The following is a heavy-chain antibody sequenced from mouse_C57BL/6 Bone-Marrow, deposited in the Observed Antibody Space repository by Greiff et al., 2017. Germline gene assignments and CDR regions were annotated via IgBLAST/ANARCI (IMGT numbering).Heavy chain of an antibody. Sequence: QVPLQQSGAALVRPGASVTLSCKASGYTFTDYEMHWVKQTPVHGLEWIGAIDPETGGTAYNQTFKGKAIMTADKSSSTAYMELRSLTSEDSAFYYCTRERVYGIFDDWGQGTTLTVSS. CDR3: TRERVYGIFDD. CDR1: GYTFTDYE. CDR2: IDPETGGT. J-gene: IGHJ2*01. V-gene: IGHV1-15*01. D-gene: IGHD2-1*01.